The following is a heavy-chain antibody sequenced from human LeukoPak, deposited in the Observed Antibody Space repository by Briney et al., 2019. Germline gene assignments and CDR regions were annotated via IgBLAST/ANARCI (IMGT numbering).Heavy chain of an antibody. CDR2: ISGSSSYT. V-gene: IGHV3-11*06. Sequence: GSLRLSCAASGFTFSDYYMSWIRQAPGKGLEWVTYISGSSSYTNYADSVKGRFTISRDNAKNSLYLQMNSLRAEDTAVYYCARHGLYDSSDYWTFQHWGQGTLVTVSS. D-gene: IGHD3-22*01. CDR3: ARHGLYDSSDYWTFQH. CDR1: GFTFSDYY. J-gene: IGHJ1*01.